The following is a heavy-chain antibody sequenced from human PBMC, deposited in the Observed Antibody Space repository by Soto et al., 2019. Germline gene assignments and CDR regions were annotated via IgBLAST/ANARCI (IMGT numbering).Heavy chain of an antibody. Sequence: QLPLQESGPGLVKPSETLSLTCTVSGGSISSTIYHWGWIRQPPGKGLEWFGSIYYPGSTYYNPSLNSRVTVSVDRAKDQFSLKLISVTAADTAVYYCATRASYCTTASCLVFWGQGTLVTVSS. D-gene: IGHD2-8*01. CDR1: GGSISSTIYH. CDR3: ATRASYCTTASCLVF. J-gene: IGHJ4*02. V-gene: IGHV4-39*01. CDR2: IYYPGST.